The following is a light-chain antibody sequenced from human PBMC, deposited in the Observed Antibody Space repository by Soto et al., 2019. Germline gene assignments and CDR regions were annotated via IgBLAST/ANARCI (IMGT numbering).Light chain of an antibody. J-gene: IGKJ3*01. Sequence: DIQMTQSPSTLSSSVGDTVTITCRASQNINKWLAWYQHKPGKAPKLLIYDASSLEGGVPSRFSGSGSGTEFPLTISSLQPDDSATYYCQQYNSNLFSFGPGSKVDVK. CDR2: DAS. V-gene: IGKV1-5*01. CDR3: QQYNSNLFS. CDR1: QNINKW.